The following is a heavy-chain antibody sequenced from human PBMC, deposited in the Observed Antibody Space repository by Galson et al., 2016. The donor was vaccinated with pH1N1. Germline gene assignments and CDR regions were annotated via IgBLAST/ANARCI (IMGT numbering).Heavy chain of an antibody. V-gene: IGHV1-2*02. D-gene: IGHD3-9*01. CDR3: ARVIFRPFGLDV. CDR2: IKTSSGET. CDR1: GYIFTSNY. J-gene: IGHJ6*02. Sequence: SCKASGYIFTSNYMHWVRQAPGQGLEWIGWIKTSSGETHYAQKFQGRVTMITDTSLSTAYLELSALHSDDTAVYFCARVIFRPFGLDVWGQGTTVTVSS.